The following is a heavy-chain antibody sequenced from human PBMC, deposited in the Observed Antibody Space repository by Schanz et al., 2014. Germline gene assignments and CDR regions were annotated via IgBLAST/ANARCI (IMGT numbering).Heavy chain of an antibody. V-gene: IGHV3-30*18. CDR2: VSSDGNND. J-gene: IGHJ4*02. D-gene: IGHD3-22*01. CDR3: AKDRSWDYDSSGYFDY. CDR1: GFSFGTYA. Sequence: VHLLESGGGLVQPGGSLRLSCAASGFSFGTYAMSWVRQAPGKGLEWVALVSSDGNNDYYTDSVKGRFTISRDNSKNTLYLQMNSLRAEDTAVYYCAKDRSWDYDSSGYFDYWGQGTLVTVSS.